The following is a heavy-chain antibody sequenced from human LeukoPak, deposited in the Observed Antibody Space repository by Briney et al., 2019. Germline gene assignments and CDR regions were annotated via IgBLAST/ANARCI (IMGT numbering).Heavy chain of an antibody. D-gene: IGHD3-3*01. J-gene: IGHJ6*03. V-gene: IGHV1-2*02. CDR1: GYTFTGYY. CDR3: ARAKTWSGYPGNRYYYYYMDV. Sequence: ASVKVSCKASGYTFTGYYMHWVRQAPGQGLKWMGWINPNSGGTNYAQKFQGRVTITADKSTSTAYMELSSLRSEDTAVYYCARAKTWSGYPGNRYYYYYMDVWGKGTTVTVSS. CDR2: INPNSGGT.